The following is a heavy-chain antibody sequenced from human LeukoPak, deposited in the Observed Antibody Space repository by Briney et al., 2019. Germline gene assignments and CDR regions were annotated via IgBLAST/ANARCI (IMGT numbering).Heavy chain of an antibody. D-gene: IGHD3-3*01. V-gene: IGHV3-15*01. Sequence: GGSLRLSCAGSGFSFKNAWMTWVRQAPGKGLEWVGRIKNKIEGGTVDYAAPVTGRFSISRDDSENTMYLQMNSLKIEDTAVYHCATLKPTRVLEWLRRENAFNVWGQGTMVTVFS. CDR2: IKNKIEGGTV. CDR3: ATLKPTRVLEWLRRENAFNV. CDR1: GFSFKNAW. J-gene: IGHJ3*01.